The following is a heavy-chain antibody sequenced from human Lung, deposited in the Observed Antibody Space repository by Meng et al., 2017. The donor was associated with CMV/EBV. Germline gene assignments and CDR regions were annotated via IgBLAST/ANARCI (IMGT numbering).Heavy chain of an antibody. CDR2: FVNYVDT. CDR1: GYTFGSYG. J-gene: IGHJ4*02. CDR3: ASGTPGRSYCDY. Sequence: QGHLLLSGPEVKKPGASVRVSCKASGYTFGSYGICWVRQAPGQGLEWMGWFVNYVDTYPAPKFQGRVTMTTDTHTNTAFMELRSLTSDDTAVYYCASGTPGRSYCDYWGQGTLVTVSS. D-gene: IGHD2-15*01. V-gene: IGHV1-18*01.